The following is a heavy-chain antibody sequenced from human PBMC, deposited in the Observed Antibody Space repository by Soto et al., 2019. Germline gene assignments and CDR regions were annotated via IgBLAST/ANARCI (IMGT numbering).Heavy chain of an antibody. D-gene: IGHD2-15*01. CDR1: GYTFTNYY. V-gene: IGHV1-46*01. Sequence: QVQLVQSGAEVKKPGASVKVSCKASGYTFTNYYMHWVRQAPGQGLGWMGIIDPSGGGTSYEQKYQGRITMTTDTSTSTVYMELSSLRSEDTAVYYCARDRVDCSAGNSCRSVEDTWGQGTLVTVSS. CDR2: IDPSGGGT. J-gene: IGHJ5*02. CDR3: ARDRVDCSAGNSCRSVEDT.